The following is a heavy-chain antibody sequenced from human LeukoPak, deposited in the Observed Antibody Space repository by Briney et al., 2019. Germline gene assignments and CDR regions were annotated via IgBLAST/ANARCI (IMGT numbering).Heavy chain of an antibody. CDR3: ARVVVSSSSDYFDY. CDR2: ISYDGSNK. J-gene: IGHJ4*02. CDR1: GFTFSSYG. V-gene: IGHV3-30*03. Sequence: PAGGSLRLSCAASGFTFSSYGMHWVRQAPGKGLEWVAVISYDGSNKYYADSVKGRFTISRDNSKKTLYLQMNSLRDEDTAIYYCARVVVSSSSDYFDYWGQGTLVIVSS. D-gene: IGHD6-6*01.